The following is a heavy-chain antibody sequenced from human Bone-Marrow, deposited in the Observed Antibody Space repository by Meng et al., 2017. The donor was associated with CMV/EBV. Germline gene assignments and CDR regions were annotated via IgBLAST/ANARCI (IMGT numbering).Heavy chain of an antibody. CDR2: IWYDGSNK. V-gene: IGHV3-33*06. J-gene: IGHJ5*02. Sequence: GESLKISCAASGFTFSSYGMHWVRQAPGKGLEWVAVIWYDGSNKYYADSVKGRFTISRDNSKNTLYLQMNSLRAEDTAVYYCAKDVWYSSGCGSWGQGTLVTVSS. CDR1: GFTFSSYG. D-gene: IGHD6-19*01. CDR3: AKDVWYSSGCGS.